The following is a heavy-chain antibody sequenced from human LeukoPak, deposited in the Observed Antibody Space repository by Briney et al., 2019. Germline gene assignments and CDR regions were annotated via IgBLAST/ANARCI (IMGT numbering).Heavy chain of an antibody. J-gene: IGHJ3*02. CDR3: ARERYCSGGSCYFRDAFDI. CDR2: IGTAGDT. Sequence: GGSLRLSCAASGFTFSSYDMHWVSQATGKGLEWVSAIGTAGDTYYPGSVKGRFTISRENAKNSLYLQMNSLRAGDTAVYYCARERYCSGGSCYFRDAFDIWGQGTMVTVSS. CDR1: GFTFSSYD. V-gene: IGHV3-13*01. D-gene: IGHD2-15*01.